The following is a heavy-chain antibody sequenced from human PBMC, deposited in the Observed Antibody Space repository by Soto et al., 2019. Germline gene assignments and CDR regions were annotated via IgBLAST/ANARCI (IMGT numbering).Heavy chain of an antibody. D-gene: IGHD1-1*01. J-gene: IGHJ4*02. CDR3: ARKAWTRLDY. Sequence: SESLSLTCGVSGGSLSTPVWWTWVRLTPGKGLEWIGEVFHSGSVNYNPSLQSRVTISVDKSTNHFSLRLTSVTAADTAVYYCARKAWTRLDYWGQGALVTVSS. V-gene: IGHV4-4*02. CDR2: VFHSGSV. CDR1: GGSLSTPVW.